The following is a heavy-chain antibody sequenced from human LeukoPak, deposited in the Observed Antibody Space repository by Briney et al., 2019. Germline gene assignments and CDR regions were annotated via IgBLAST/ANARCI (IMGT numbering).Heavy chain of an antibody. D-gene: IGHD5-18*01. CDR2: INHSGST. CDR3: ARNGGRGYSYGY. J-gene: IGHJ4*02. Sequence: SETLSLTCAVYGGFFSGYYWSWIRQPPGKGLEWIGEINHSGSTNYNPSLKSRVTISVDTSKNQFSLKLSSVTAADTAVYYCARNGGRGYSYGYWGQGTLVTVSS. CDR1: GGFFSGYY. V-gene: IGHV4-34*01.